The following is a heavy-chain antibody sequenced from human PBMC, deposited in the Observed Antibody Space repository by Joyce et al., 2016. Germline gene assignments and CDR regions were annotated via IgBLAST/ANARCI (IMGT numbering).Heavy chain of an antibody. Sequence: EVQLAESGGGLIQPGGSLRLCCAASNFSVTRSYMTWVHQAPGKGLDWVSIIYSGDSTYYTYFVKGRFIISRDNSKNTLYLQMNSLRAEDTAVYYCVGDQESDKYWGQGTLVTVSS. D-gene: IGHD5-24*01. V-gene: IGHV3-53*01. CDR2: IYSGDST. J-gene: IGHJ4*02. CDR3: VGDQESDKY. CDR1: NFSVTRSY.